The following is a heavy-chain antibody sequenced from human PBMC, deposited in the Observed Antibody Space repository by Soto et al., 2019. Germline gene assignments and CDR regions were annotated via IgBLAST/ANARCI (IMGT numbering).Heavy chain of an antibody. CDR3: TRPGGDGLDV. V-gene: IGHV3-73*01. CDR2: IRSKANSYTT. CDR1: GFTFSGSA. D-gene: IGHD3-10*01. Sequence: EVQLVESGGGMVQPGGSLKLSCAASGFTFSGSAVHWVRQASEKGLEWVGRIRSKANSYTTTYATSVKGRFTISRDDSKNTAYLQMNSLQSEDTAVYYCTRPGGDGLDVWGQGTTVTVS. J-gene: IGHJ6*02.